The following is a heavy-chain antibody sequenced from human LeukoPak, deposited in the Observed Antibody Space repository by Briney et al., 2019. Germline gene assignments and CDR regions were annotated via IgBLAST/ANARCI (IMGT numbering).Heavy chain of an antibody. Sequence: GGSLRLSCAASEFTFNNYGMTWVRQAPGKGLEWVSTISGSGYSTYYADSVKGRFTISRDNSKNTLYLQLNNLRAEDTAVYYCAKAYGSNGYYQLPIDFWGQGTLVTVSS. CDR2: ISGSGYST. CDR3: AKAYGSNGYYQLPIDF. CDR1: EFTFNNYG. V-gene: IGHV3-23*01. J-gene: IGHJ4*02. D-gene: IGHD3-22*01.